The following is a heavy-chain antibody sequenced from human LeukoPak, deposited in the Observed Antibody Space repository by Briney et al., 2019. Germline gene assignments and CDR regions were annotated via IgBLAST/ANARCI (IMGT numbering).Heavy chain of an antibody. D-gene: IGHD3-3*01. Sequence: PSETLSLTCTVSGGSISSYYWSWIRQPPGKGLEWIGYIYYSGSTNYNPSLKSRVTISVDTSKNQFSLKLTSVTAADTAVYYCAKEMDFWSGYSAYWGQETLVTVSS. J-gene: IGHJ4*02. CDR1: GGSISSYY. CDR3: AKEMDFWSGYSAY. CDR2: IYYSGST. V-gene: IGHV4-59*01.